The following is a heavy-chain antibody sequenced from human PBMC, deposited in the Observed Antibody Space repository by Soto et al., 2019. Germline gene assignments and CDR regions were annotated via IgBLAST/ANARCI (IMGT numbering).Heavy chain of an antibody. Sequence: SLKVSRKTSGGTFSSYAISCVRQAPGQGLEWMGGIIPIFGTANYAQKFQGRVTITADESTSTAYMELSSLRSEDTAVYYCARSPGIAAADAFDIWGQGTMVTVSS. CDR1: GGTFSSYA. CDR2: IIPIFGTA. J-gene: IGHJ3*02. D-gene: IGHD6-13*01. V-gene: IGHV1-69*13. CDR3: ARSPGIAAADAFDI.